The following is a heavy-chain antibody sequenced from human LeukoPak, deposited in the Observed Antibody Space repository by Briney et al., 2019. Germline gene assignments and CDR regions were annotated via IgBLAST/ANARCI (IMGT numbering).Heavy chain of an antibody. J-gene: IGHJ4*02. Sequence: GGSLRLSCAASGFTFSSYAMSWVRQAPGKGREWVSAISGSGGSTYYADSVKGRLTISRDNSKNTLYLQMNSLRAEDTAVYYCAKSSITMIVVVTPQYYWGQGTLVTVSS. CDR2: ISGSGGST. D-gene: IGHD3-22*01. CDR1: GFTFSSYA. V-gene: IGHV3-23*01. CDR3: AKSSITMIVVVTPQYY.